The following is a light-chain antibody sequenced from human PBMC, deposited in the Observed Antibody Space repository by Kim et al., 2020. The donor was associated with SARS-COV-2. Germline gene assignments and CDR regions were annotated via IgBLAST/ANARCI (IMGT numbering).Light chain of an antibody. CDR1: QSIRDD. J-gene: IGKJ4*01. CDR2: GIS. Sequence: SPGERAALPCRARQSIRDDFLGWYQQKPGQAPRLLIYGISIRATGIPGRFSGSGSGTDFTLTISSLQFEDFGVYYCQQYSDWPLTFGGGTKVDIK. CDR3: QQYSDWPLT. V-gene: IGKV3-15*01.